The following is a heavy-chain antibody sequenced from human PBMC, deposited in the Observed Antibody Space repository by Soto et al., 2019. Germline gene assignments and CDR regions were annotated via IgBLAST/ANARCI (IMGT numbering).Heavy chain of an antibody. J-gene: IGHJ4*02. CDR1: GFTFSSYA. Sequence: GGSLRLSCAASGFTFSSYAMSWVRQAPGKGLEWVSAISGSGGSTYYADSVKGRFTISRDNSKNTLYLQMNSLRAEDTAVYYCANGHSRGIAVAGDYWGQGTLVTVSS. V-gene: IGHV3-23*01. CDR2: ISGSGGST. CDR3: ANGHSRGIAVAGDY. D-gene: IGHD6-19*01.